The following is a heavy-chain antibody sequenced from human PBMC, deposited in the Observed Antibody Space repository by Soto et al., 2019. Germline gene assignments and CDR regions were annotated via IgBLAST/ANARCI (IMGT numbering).Heavy chain of an antibody. Sequence: QVQLVQSGAEVKKPGSSVKVSCKASGGTFSSYTISWVRQAPGQGLEWMGRIIPILGIANYAQKFQGRVTITADKSTSPAYMELSSLRSEDTAVYYCASSRSGTTGTTEWSYYYYYMDVWGKGTTVTVSS. CDR1: GGTFSSYT. J-gene: IGHJ6*03. V-gene: IGHV1-69*02. CDR2: IIPILGIA. CDR3: ASSRSGTTGTTEWSYYYYYMDV. D-gene: IGHD1-1*01.